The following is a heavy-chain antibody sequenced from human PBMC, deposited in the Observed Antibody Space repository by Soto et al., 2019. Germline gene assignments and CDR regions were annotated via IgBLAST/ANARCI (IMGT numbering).Heavy chain of an antibody. CDR1: GGTFSSYA. CDR3: ARDSPTLHRSSWPVLGGYYYYGMDV. J-gene: IGHJ6*02. CDR2: SIPIFGTA. D-gene: IGHD6-13*01. V-gene: IGHV1-69*06. Sequence: QLQLVQSGAEVKKPGSSVKVSCKASGGTFSSYAISWVRQAPGQGLEWMGGSIPIFGTANYAQKFQGRVTIPADKSTSTAYMELSSLRSEDTAVYYCARDSPTLHRSSWPVLGGYYYYGMDVWGQGTTVTVSS.